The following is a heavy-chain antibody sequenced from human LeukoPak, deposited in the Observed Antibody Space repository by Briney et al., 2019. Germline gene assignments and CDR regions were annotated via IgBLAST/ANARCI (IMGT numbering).Heavy chain of an antibody. CDR3: ARQPPYSSTFDI. J-gene: IGHJ3*02. CDR2: MSHSESP. V-gene: IGHV4-39*01. CDR1: GASINRSSYS. Sequence: SETLSLTCTVSGASINRSSYSWAWIRQTPGKGLEWIGSMSHSESPYYNPSLRSRVTISVDTSKDQLSLRLTSVTAADRAVYYCARQPPYSSTFDIWGQGTMVTVSS. D-gene: IGHD2-21*01.